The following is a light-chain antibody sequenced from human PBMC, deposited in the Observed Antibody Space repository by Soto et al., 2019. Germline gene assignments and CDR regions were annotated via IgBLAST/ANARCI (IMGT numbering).Light chain of an antibody. V-gene: IGKV3-20*01. Sequence: EIVLTQSPASLSLSPGERATLSCRASQSVSTYLAWYQHKPGQAPRLLMYGVSSRATGTPDRFSGSGSGTDFTLTISRLEPEDFAVYHCQQYDSSPTFGQGTKVDIK. J-gene: IGKJ1*01. CDR1: QSVSTY. CDR3: QQYDSSPT. CDR2: GVS.